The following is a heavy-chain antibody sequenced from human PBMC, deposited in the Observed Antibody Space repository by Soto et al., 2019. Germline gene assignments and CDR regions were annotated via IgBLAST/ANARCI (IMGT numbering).Heavy chain of an antibody. V-gene: IGHV4-30-4*01. Sequence: PSETLSLTCSVSGGTITRGDHFWSWVRQSPGKGLEWLGYIYYSGSTYYNPSLKGRVMMTIDTSKHQFSLNLSSVTAADTAVFYCGRGQTAIDVWGQGPTVTVSS. D-gene: IGHD5-18*01. J-gene: IGHJ6*02. CDR2: IYYSGST. CDR1: GGTITRGDHF. CDR3: GRGQTAIDV.